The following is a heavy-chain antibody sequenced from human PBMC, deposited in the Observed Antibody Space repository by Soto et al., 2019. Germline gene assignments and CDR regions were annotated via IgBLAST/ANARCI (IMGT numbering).Heavy chain of an antibody. Sequence: PSGTLSLTCSVSGGSLSSYHWSWIRQPGGKGIEWVGGMYRTGKTNYKPSLKSGVTVSIDTSNNQFFLRLNSVNAADSAVNYCAREFGDNWNNEAYWGQGTAVTVSS. V-gene: IGHV4-4*07. J-gene: IGHJ4*02. D-gene: IGHD1-1*01. CDR1: GGSLSSYH. CDR3: AREFGDNWNNEAY. CDR2: MYRTGKT.